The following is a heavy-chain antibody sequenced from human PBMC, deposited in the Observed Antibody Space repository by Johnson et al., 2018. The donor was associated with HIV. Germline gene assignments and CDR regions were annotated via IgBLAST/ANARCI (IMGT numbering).Heavy chain of an antibody. J-gene: IGHJ3*02. D-gene: IGHD5-18*01. CDR1: GFTFSSYP. V-gene: IGHV3-30*04. CDR2: ISYDGGSK. Sequence: QMQLVESGGGVVQPGRSLRLSCPASGFTFSSYPMHWVRQAPGKGLAWVPIISYDGGSKYYADSVKRRFTFSRDNSKNTLYLQINSLRPEDTAVYYCARLPSGYSRDDLDMWGQGTMVTVSS. CDR3: ARLPSGYSRDDLDM.